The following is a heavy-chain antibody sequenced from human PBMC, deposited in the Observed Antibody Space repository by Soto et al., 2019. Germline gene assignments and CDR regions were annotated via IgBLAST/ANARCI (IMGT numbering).Heavy chain of an antibody. CDR1: GYTFTSYG. J-gene: IGHJ1*01. CDR2: ISAYNGNT. Sequence: QVQLVQSGAEVKKPGASVKVSCKASGYTFTSYGISWVRQAPGQGLEWMGWISAYNGNTNYAQKLQGRVTMTTDTSTSTAYMELRSLRSDDTAVYYCARAVDYYDSSGYYTQEYFHHWGQGTLVTVSS. CDR3: ARAVDYYDSSGYYTQEYFHH. D-gene: IGHD3-22*01. V-gene: IGHV1-18*01.